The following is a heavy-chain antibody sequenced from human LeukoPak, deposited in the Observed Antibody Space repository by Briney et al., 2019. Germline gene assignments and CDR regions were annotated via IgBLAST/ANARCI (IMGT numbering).Heavy chain of an antibody. Sequence: GGSLRLSCAASGFTFSSYSMNWVRQAPGKGLEWVSSISSSSYIYYADSVKGRFTISRDNAKNSLYLQMNSLRAEDTAVYYCARGRYSSSWNWFDPWGQGTLVTVSS. CDR3: ARGRYSSSWNWFDP. CDR1: GFTFSSYS. CDR2: ISSSSYI. V-gene: IGHV3-21*01. J-gene: IGHJ5*02. D-gene: IGHD6-13*01.